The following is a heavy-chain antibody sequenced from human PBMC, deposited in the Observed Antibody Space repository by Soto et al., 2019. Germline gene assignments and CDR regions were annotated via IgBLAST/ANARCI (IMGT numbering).Heavy chain of an antibody. V-gene: IGHV1-69*12. Sequence: QVQVVQSGTEVKKPGSSVKVSCKVSGGTFSDFGLSWVRLAPGRGFEWLGGIIPMSSVINHGQTFQGRVTITAEASTGTGYMELSSLRSEDTALYYCATTFFGEDCFSPYYLNHWCQGTLVTVSS. CDR3: ATTFFGEDCFSPYYLNH. D-gene: IGHD2-21*02. J-gene: IGHJ5*02. CDR1: GGTFSDFG. CDR2: IIPMSSVI.